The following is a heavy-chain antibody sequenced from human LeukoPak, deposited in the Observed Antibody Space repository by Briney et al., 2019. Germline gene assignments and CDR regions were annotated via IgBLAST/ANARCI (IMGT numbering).Heavy chain of an antibody. D-gene: IGHD1-1*01. CDR1: GGSINSYY. Sequence: PSETLSLTCTVSGGSINSYYWSWIRQPPGKGLEWIGYIYYSGITNCNPSLESRLTMSVDTSKNQFSLELTSVTAADTAVYYCAKEGLSSMNWDSWGQGALVTVSS. CDR2: IYYSGIT. CDR3: AKEGLSSMNWDS. J-gene: IGHJ4*02. V-gene: IGHV4-59*12.